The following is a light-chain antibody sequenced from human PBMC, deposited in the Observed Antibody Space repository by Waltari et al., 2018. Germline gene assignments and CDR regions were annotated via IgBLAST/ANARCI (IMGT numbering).Light chain of an antibody. CDR3: QQYDNLPRWT. Sequence: DIQMTQSPSSLSASVGDRVTITCLASQDISNYLNWYQQKPGKAPKLLIYDASNLETGVPSRFSGSGSGTDFTFTISSLQPEDIATYYCQQYDNLPRWTFGGGTKVEIK. V-gene: IGKV1-33*01. CDR1: QDISNY. J-gene: IGKJ4*01. CDR2: DAS.